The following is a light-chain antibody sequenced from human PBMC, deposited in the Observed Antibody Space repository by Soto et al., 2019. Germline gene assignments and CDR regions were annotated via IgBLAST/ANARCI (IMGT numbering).Light chain of an antibody. J-gene: IGLJ2*01. V-gene: IGLV1-40*01. CDR3: QSYDNSLRASV. CDR1: SSNIGTNYG. Sequence: QLVLAQPPSVSGAPGQRVTISCTGSSSNIGTNYGVHWYQHLPGTAPKLLIHDNDNRPSGVPDRFSGSKSGTSASLAITGLQAEDEADYYCQSYDNSLRASVFGGGTKLTVL. CDR2: DND.